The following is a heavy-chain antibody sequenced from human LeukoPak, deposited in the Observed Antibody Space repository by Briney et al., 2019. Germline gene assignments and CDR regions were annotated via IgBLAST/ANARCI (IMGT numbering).Heavy chain of an antibody. CDR3: ASNIVATIWRRYYFDY. V-gene: IGHV1-69*05. J-gene: IGHJ4*02. D-gene: IGHD5-12*01. CDR1: GGTFSSYA. Sequence: SVKVSCKASGGTFSSYAISWMRQAPGQGLGWMGGIIPIFGTANYAQKFQGRVTITTDESTSTAYMELSSLRSEDTAVYYCASNIVATIWRRYYFDYWGQGTLVTVSS. CDR2: IIPIFGTA.